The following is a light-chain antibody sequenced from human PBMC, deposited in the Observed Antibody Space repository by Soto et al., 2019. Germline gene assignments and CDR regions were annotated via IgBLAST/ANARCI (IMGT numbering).Light chain of an antibody. J-gene: IGLJ2*01. CDR3: SSYTSSTTLKV. CDR2: DVS. Sequence: QSALTQPASVSGSPGQSITISCTGTSSDVGGYNYVSWYQQHPGKAPKLMIYDVSNRPSGGSNRFSGSKSGNTASLTISGLQAEDEAEYYCSSYTSSTTLKVFGGGTKLTVL. CDR1: SSDVGGYNY. V-gene: IGLV2-14*03.